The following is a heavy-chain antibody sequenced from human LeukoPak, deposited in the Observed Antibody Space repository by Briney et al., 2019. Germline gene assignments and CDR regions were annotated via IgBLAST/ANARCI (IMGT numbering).Heavy chain of an antibody. CDR1: GYDFTTYW. J-gene: IGHJ4*02. V-gene: IGHV5-51*01. Sequence: GESLKISCKVSGYDFTTYWIGWVRQKPGKGLEWMGIIFPADSDTAYSPSFQGQVTISADKSISTAYLQWGSLKASDTAIYYCARRYGINGVCLGRVGSFDYWGQGTLVTVSS. D-gene: IGHD2-8*01. CDR3: ARRYGINGVCLGRVGSFDY. CDR2: IFPADSDT.